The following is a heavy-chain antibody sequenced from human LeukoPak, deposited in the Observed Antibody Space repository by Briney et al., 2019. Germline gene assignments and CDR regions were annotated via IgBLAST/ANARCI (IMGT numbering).Heavy chain of an antibody. Sequence: GGSLRLSYTASGFTFGDYAMSWVRLAPGKGLEWVGFIRSKAYGGTTEYAASVKGRFTISRDDSKSIAYLQMNSLKTEDTAVYYCTRARYCSSTSCYHFDYWGQGTLVTVSS. J-gene: IGHJ4*02. D-gene: IGHD2-2*01. CDR1: GFTFGDYA. CDR2: IRSKAYGGTT. CDR3: TRARYCSSTSCYHFDY. V-gene: IGHV3-49*04.